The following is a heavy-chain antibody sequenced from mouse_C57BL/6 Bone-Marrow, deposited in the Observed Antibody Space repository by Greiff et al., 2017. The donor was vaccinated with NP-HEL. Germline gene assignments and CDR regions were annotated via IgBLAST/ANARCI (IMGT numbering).Heavy chain of an antibody. CDR1: GFTFSDYY. V-gene: IGHV5-12*01. D-gene: IGHD1-1*01. CDR3: ARQGFYYYGSSPAWFAY. CDR2: ISNGGGSP. Sequence: EVMLVESGGGLVQPGGSLKLSCAASGFTFSDYYMYWVRQTPEKRLEWVAYISNGGGSPYYPDTVKGRFTISRDNAKNTLYLQMSRLKSEDTAMYYCARQGFYYYGSSPAWFAYWGQGTLVTVSA. J-gene: IGHJ3*01.